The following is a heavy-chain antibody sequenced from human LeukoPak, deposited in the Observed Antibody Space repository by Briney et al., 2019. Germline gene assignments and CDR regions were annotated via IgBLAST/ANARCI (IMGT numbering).Heavy chain of an antibody. J-gene: IGHJ5*02. Sequence: SETLSLTCTVSGGSLSGYYWSWIRQPPGKGLEWIGYIYYTGSTYYNPSLKSRVTISLDTSKNQFSLSLSSVTAADTALYYCARLKVGSGCYYFHDLWGQGTLVTVSS. V-gene: IGHV4-59*08. D-gene: IGHD1-26*01. CDR2: IYYTGST. CDR3: ARLKVGSGCYYFHDL. CDR1: GGSLSGYY.